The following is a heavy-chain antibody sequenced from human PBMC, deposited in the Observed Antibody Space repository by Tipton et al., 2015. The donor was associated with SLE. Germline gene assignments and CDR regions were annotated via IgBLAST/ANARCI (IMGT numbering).Heavy chain of an antibody. J-gene: IGHJ2*01. D-gene: IGHD1-7*01. V-gene: IGHV4-59*01. CDR1: GGSISSYY. Sequence: TLSLTCTVSGGSISSYYWTWIRQPPGKGLEWIGYIYYSGSTNYNPSLKSRVTISEDTSKNQFSLKLSSVTAADTAVYYCARGLLTGTTTGRFDLWDRGTLVTVSS. CDR2: IYYSGST. CDR3: ARGLLTGTTTGRFDL.